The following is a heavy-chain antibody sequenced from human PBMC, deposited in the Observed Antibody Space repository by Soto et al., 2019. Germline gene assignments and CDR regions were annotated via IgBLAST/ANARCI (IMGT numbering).Heavy chain of an antibody. Sequence: GGSLRLSCSASGLTFSSYAMHWVRQAPGKGLEYVSAIRSNGGSTYYADSVKGRFTISRDNSKNTLYLQMSSLRAEDTAVLYCVKDQDNYDMLTGYYYFDYWGQGTLVTVSS. CDR3: VKDQDNYDMLTGYYYFDY. J-gene: IGHJ4*02. D-gene: IGHD3-9*01. CDR2: IRSNGGST. V-gene: IGHV3-64D*09. CDR1: GLTFSSYA.